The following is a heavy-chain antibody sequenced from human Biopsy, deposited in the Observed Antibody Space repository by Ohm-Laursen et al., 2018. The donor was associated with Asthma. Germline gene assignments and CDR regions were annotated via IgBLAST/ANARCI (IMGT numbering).Heavy chain of an antibody. Sequence: SQTLSLTCTVSGGSISSNFYYWGWIRQPPGKGLEWIGEINHRGSTNYNPSLKSRVTLSVDTSKNQFSVKLRSVTAADTAVYFCARVRGAFYESSVKNAFDVWGQGTMVTVSS. CDR2: INHRGST. V-gene: IGHV4-39*07. CDR3: ARVRGAFYESSVKNAFDV. D-gene: IGHD3-22*01. CDR1: GGSISSNFYY. J-gene: IGHJ3*01.